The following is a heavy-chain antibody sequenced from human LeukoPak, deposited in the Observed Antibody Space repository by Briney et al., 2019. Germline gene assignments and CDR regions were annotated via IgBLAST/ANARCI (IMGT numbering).Heavy chain of an antibody. CDR2: INPNSGGT. Sequence: GASVKVSCKASGYTFTGYYMHWVRQAPGQGLEWMGWINPNSGGTNYAQKFQGRVTMTRDTSTSTVYMELSSLRSEDTAVYYCAGGSSGWYGSFDPWGQGTLVTVSS. CDR3: AGGSSGWYGSFDP. V-gene: IGHV1-2*02. D-gene: IGHD6-19*01. CDR1: GYTFTGYY. J-gene: IGHJ5*02.